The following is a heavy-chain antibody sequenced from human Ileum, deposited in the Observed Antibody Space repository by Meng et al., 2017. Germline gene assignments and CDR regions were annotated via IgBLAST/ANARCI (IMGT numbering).Heavy chain of an antibody. CDR1: SGSFTNNHYY. CDR2: IYYSGTT. CDR3: ARYYYESSAPTGRWFDP. Sequence: QLRLQESGPGLVKPPETLSSTCSGPSGSFTNNHYYWVWLRRPPGKGLVWIGSIYYSGTTYHNPSFKSRATLSVDTSKKQFSLKLSSVTAADTAVYYCARYYYESSAPTGRWFDPWGQGTLVTVSS. D-gene: IGHD3-22*01. J-gene: IGHJ5*02. V-gene: IGHV4-39*01.